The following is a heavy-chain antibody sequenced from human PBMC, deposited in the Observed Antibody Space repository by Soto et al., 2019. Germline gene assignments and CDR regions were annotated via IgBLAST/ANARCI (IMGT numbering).Heavy chain of an antibody. CDR1: GFTFSGSA. V-gene: IGHV3-73*02. D-gene: IGHD2-21*02. CDR3: TRGGDRDYYFDY. J-gene: IGHJ4*02. Sequence: EVQLVESGGGLVQPGGSLKLSCAASGFTFSGSAMHWVRQASGKGLEWVGRIRSKANSYATAYAASVKGRFTISRDDSKNTAYLQMNSLKTEDTAVYYCTRGGDRDYYFDYWGRGTLVTVSS. CDR2: IRSKANSYAT.